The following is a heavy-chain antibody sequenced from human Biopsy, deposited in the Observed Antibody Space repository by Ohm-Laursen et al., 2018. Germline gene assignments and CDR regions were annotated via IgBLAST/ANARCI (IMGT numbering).Heavy chain of an antibody. V-gene: IGHV3-30*18. CDR1: GFTFRTYG. D-gene: IGHD3-22*01. J-gene: IGHJ5*01. CDR2: ISYDQITK. Sequence: SLRLSCAASGFTFRTYGMHWVRLAPGKGLEWVAVISYDQITKHYADSVRGRFTISRDNSKNTLYLQVNSLRAEDTAVYYCAKSPSITMMTNWFDSWGQGTLVTVSS. CDR3: AKSPSITMMTNWFDS.